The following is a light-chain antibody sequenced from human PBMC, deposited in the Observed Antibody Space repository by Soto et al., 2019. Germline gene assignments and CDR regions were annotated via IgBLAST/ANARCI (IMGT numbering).Light chain of an antibody. CDR3: QQYGSSLRT. CDR2: STS. Sequence: ENVLTQSPGTLSLSPGERATRSCRASQSVSTAYLAWYQQKPGQAPRLLIYSTSTRASGTPDRFSGSGSGTDFTLTISRLEPEDFAVYYCQQYGSSLRTFGQGTKVEIK. V-gene: IGKV3-20*01. J-gene: IGKJ1*01. CDR1: QSVSTAY.